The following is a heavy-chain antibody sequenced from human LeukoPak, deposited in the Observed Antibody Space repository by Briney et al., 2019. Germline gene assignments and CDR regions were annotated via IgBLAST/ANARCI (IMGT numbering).Heavy chain of an antibody. J-gene: IGHJ4*02. V-gene: IGHV3-30*02. D-gene: IGHD6-6*01. CDR1: GFTFSGCG. CDR3: AKDLLQWEKLVGN. Sequence: GGSLRLSCATSGFTFSGCGMHWVRQAPGKGLEWVAFIRNDGSYKYYADSVKGRFTISRDNSKNTLYLQMNSLRGEDTALYYCAKDLLQWEKLVGNWGQGTLVTVSS. CDR2: IRNDGSYK.